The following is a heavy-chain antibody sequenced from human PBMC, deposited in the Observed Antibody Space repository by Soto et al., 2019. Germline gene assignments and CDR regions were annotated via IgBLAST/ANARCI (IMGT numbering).Heavy chain of an antibody. D-gene: IGHD6-13*01. CDR2: ISYDGSNK. CDR1: GFTFSSYA. V-gene: IGHV3-30-3*01. CDR3: ARESCSSSWYPCYYYYGMDV. J-gene: IGHJ6*02. Sequence: QVQLVESGGGVVQPGRSLRLSCAASGFTFSSYAMHWVRQAPGKGLEWVAVISYDGSNKYYADSVKGRFTISRDNSKNTLYLQMSSLRAEDTAVYYCARESCSSSWYPCYYYYGMDVWGQGTTVTVSS.